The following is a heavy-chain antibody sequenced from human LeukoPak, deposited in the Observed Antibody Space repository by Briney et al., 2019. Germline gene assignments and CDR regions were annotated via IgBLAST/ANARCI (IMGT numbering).Heavy chain of an antibody. CDR3: AKGDYGDHGLSDLVY. Sequence: GGSLRLSCAASGYTFEDYGMSWVRQGPGKGLEWVSAISGSGGSTYYADSVKGRFTISRDNSKNTLYLQMNSLRAEDTAVYYCAKGDYGDHGLSDLVYWGQGTLVTVSS. J-gene: IGHJ4*02. V-gene: IGHV3-23*01. CDR2: ISGSGGST. D-gene: IGHD4-17*01. CDR1: GYTFEDYG.